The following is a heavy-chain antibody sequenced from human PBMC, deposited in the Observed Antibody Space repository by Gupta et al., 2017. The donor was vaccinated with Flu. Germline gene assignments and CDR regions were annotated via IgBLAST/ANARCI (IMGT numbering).Heavy chain of an antibody. CDR2: ISGSGGST. D-gene: IGHD2-15*01. J-gene: IGHJ4*02. V-gene: IGHV3-23*01. CDR3: AKDQGDIVVVVAASDY. CDR1: GFTFSIYA. Sequence: EVQLLESGGGLLQPGGSLRLSFAASGFTFSIYAMSWVRQAPGKGLDWVSAISGSGGSTYYADAVKGRFNISRDNSKNTLYLQMNSLRAEDTAVYYCAKDQGDIVVVVAASDYWGKGTLVTVSS.